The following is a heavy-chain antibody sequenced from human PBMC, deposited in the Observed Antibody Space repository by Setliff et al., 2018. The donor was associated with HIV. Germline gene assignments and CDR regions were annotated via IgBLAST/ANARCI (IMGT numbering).Heavy chain of an antibody. D-gene: IGHD7-27*01. CDR2: ISHGGIT. Sequence: SETLSLTCAVYGGSFIGHYHSWIRQAPGKGLEWIGEISHGGITNYNPSLKSRVSMSVDTSKNQFSLKLISVTAADTAVYYCARAWGPVTRALGSWGQGTLVTVSS. V-gene: IGHV4-34*01. CDR3: ARAWGPVTRALGS. CDR1: GGSFIGHY. J-gene: IGHJ5*02.